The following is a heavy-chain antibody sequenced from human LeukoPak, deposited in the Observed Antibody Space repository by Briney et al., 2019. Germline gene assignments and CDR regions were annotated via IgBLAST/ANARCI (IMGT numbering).Heavy chain of an antibody. Sequence: GGSLRLSCAASGFTVGTKYMNWVRQAPGKGLEWVSILYSGGDTYYADSVKGRFTISRDNSRNTLSLQMNSLRVEDTAVYYCARVGDHYHWNFDLWGRGTPVTVSS. D-gene: IGHD3-10*01. V-gene: IGHV3-53*01. J-gene: IGHJ2*01. CDR1: GFTVGTKY. CDR3: ARVGDHYHWNFDL. CDR2: LYSGGDT.